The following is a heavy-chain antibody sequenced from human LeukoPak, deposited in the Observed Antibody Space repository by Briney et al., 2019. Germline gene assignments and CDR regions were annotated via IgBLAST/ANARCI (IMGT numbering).Heavy chain of an antibody. Sequence: PGRSLRLSCAASGFTFSSYGMHWVRQAPGKGLEWVAVISYDGSNKYYADSVKGRFTISRDNAKNSLYLQMNSLRAEDTAVYYCVSLTRWRNFLIDYWGQGTLVTVSS. D-gene: IGHD2/OR15-2a*01. CDR2: ISYDGSNK. V-gene: IGHV3-30*03. CDR1: GFTFSSYG. J-gene: IGHJ4*02. CDR3: VSLTRWRNFLIDY.